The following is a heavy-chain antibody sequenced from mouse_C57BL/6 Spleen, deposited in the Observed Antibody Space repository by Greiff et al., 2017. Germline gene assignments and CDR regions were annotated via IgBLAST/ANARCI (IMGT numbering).Heavy chain of an antibody. V-gene: IGHV1-82*01. CDR1: GYAFSSSW. Sequence: QVQLKESGPELVKPGASVKISCKASGYAFSSSWMNWVKQRPGKGLEWIGRIYPGDGDTNYNGKFKGKATLTADKSSSTAYMQLSSLTSEDSAVXFCARRNWDEGYAMDYWGQGTSVTVSS. J-gene: IGHJ4*01. CDR2: IYPGDGDT. CDR3: ARRNWDEGYAMDY. D-gene: IGHD4-1*01.